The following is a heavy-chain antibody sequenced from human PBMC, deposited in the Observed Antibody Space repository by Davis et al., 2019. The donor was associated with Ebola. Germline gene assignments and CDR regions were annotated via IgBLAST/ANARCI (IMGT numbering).Heavy chain of an antibody. Sequence: PSETLSLTCTVSGGSISSSSYYWGWIRQPPGKGLEWIGNIYYSGSTYYNPSLKSRVTISVDTSKNQFSLKLTSVTAADTAVYYCARLGYCSGGSCYGQRTHFDYWGQGTLVTVSS. D-gene: IGHD2-15*01. V-gene: IGHV4-39*01. CDR1: GGSISSSSYY. CDR2: IYYSGST. CDR3: ARLGYCSGGSCYGQRTHFDY. J-gene: IGHJ4*02.